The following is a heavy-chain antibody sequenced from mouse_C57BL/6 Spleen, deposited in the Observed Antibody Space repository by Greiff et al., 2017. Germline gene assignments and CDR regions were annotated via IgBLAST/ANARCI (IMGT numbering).Heavy chain of an antibody. Sequence: EVQLVESGGGLVKPGGSLKLSCAASGFTFSDYGMHWVRQAPEKGLEWVAYISSGSSTIYYADTVKGRFTISRDNAKNTLFLQMTSLRSEDTAMYYCASPYYYGSSYPFAYWGQGTLVTVSA. CDR2: ISSGSSTI. CDR1: GFTFSDYG. V-gene: IGHV5-17*01. CDR3: ASPYYYGSSYPFAY. J-gene: IGHJ3*01. D-gene: IGHD1-1*01.